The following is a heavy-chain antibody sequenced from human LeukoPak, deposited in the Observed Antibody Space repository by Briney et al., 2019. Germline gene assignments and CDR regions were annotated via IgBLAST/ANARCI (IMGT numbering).Heavy chain of an antibody. CDR3: ATGQGYGLDV. D-gene: IGHD1-14*01. Sequence: GGPLRLSCAASGFTFSRNWMHWVRQAPGKGLVWVSRINSDGSNTHIADSVKGRFTMSRDNAKNRLYLQMNSLGAVDTAVYYCATGQGYGLDVWGQGTTVTVSS. J-gene: IGHJ6*02. CDR1: GFTFSRNW. V-gene: IGHV3-74*01. CDR2: INSDGSNT.